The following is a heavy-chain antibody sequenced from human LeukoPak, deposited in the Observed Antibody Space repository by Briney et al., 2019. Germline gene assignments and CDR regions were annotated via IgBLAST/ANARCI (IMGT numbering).Heavy chain of an antibody. J-gene: IGHJ6*03. CDR2: IYYSGGT. V-gene: IGHV4-59*01. CDR3: ARATYYYYYMDV. CDR1: GGSISSYY. Sequence: SETLSLTCTVSGGSISSYYWSWIRQPPGKGLEWIGYIYYSGGTNYNPSLKSRVTISVDTSKNQFSLKLSSVTAADTAVYYCARATYYYYYMDVWGKGTTVTVSS.